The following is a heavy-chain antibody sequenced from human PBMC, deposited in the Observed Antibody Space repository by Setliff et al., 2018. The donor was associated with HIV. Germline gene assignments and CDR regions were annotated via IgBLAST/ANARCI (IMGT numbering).Heavy chain of an antibody. J-gene: IGHJ5*02. V-gene: IGHV4-38-2*01. CDR2: IYHSGST. Sequence: SETLSLTCAVSGYSISSGYYWGWIRQPPGKGLEWIGSIYHSGSTYYNPSLKSRVTISVDTSKNQFSLKLSSVTASDTAVYYCARSPERGYDSDWFDPWGQGTLVTVSS. CDR3: ARSPERGYDSDWFDP. D-gene: IGHD5-12*01. CDR1: GYSISSGYY.